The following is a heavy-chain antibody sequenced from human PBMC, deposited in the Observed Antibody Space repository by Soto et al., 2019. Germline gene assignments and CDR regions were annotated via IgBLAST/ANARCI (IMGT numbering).Heavy chain of an antibody. D-gene: IGHD6-13*01. J-gene: IGHJ4*02. CDR3: ARDLHYYSSSWELVNY. Sequence: PGGSLRLSCAASGFTFSSYGMHWVRQAPGKGLEWVAVIWYDGSNKYYADSVKGRFTISRDNSKNTLYLQMNSLRAEDTAVYYCARDLHYYSSSWELVNYWGQGTLVTVSS. CDR2: IWYDGSNK. CDR1: GFTFSSYG. V-gene: IGHV3-33*01.